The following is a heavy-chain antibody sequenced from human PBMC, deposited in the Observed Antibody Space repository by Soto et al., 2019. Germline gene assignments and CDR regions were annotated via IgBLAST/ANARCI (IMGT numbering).Heavy chain of an antibody. CDR3: AHRVLRTVFGLVTTTAIYFDF. J-gene: IGHJ4*02. CDR2: IYWDDDK. Sequence: QITLNESGPTVVRPTEPLTLTCSFSGFSLTTSGVGVGWIRQSPGKAPEWLALIYWDDDKRYSASLKSRLTITKDTSKNQVVLTVSDLDPTDTATYYCAHRVLRTVFGLVTTTAIYFDFWGQGTPVAVSS. D-gene: IGHD3-3*01. CDR1: GFSLTTSGVG. V-gene: IGHV2-5*02.